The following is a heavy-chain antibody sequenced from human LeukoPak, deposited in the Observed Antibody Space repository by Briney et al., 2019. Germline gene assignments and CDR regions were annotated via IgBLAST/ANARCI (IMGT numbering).Heavy chain of an antibody. V-gene: IGHV4-61*01. CDR1: GARLTNPTYF. J-gene: IGHJ4*02. D-gene: IGHD2-15*01. Sequence: SETLSLTCSVSGARLTNPTYFQWSWFRLPPGKGLEFIGKIFASGTAALTPSLKSRVTMSLDASKNEFSLRLTSVTAEDSAVYYCARFKSGGFYYFDTWGQGTLVTVSS. CDR2: IFASGTA. CDR3: ARFKSGGFYYFDT.